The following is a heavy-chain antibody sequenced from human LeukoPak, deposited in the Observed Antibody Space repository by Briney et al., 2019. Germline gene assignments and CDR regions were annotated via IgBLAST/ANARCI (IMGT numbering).Heavy chain of an antibody. J-gene: IGHJ4*02. D-gene: IGHD2/OR15-2a*01. CDR1: GFTFSSYW. V-gene: IGHV3-7*01. CDR2: IKQDGSEK. CDR3: ARILGKNPDY. Sequence: GGSLRLSCAASGFTFSSYWMSWVRQAPGKGLEWVAYIKQDGSEKYYVGSVRGRFTISRDNDKNSLYLQMNSLRVEDMAVYYCARILGKNPDYWGQGTLVTVSS.